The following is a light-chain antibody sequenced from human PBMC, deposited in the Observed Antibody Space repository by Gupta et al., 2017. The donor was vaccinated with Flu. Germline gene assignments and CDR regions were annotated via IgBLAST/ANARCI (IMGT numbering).Light chain of an antibody. CDR1: QGISNS. J-gene: IGKJ1*01. CDR3: QEYYSPPQT. V-gene: IGKV1-27*01. Sequence: GDRVTITCRASQGISNSLVWYQHRPGKVPKVLISAASTLQSGVPSRFSGSGSGTDFTLIIASLQPEDVATYYCQEYYSPPQTFGQGTKVEIK. CDR2: AAS.